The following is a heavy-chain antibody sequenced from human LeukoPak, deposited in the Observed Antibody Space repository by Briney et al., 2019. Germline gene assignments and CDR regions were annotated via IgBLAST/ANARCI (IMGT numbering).Heavy chain of an antibody. CDR3: AKDLRGYDMDFDY. D-gene: IGHD5-12*01. CDR2: ISGSGIST. V-gene: IGHV3-23*01. Sequence: GGSLRLSCAASGFTFSNFAMSWVRQAPGKGLEWVSSISGSGISTYYPDSLKGRSTISRDNFKNTIFLQLNSLRAEDTAVYYCAKDLRGYDMDFDYWGQGTLVTVSS. J-gene: IGHJ4*02. CDR1: GFTFSNFA.